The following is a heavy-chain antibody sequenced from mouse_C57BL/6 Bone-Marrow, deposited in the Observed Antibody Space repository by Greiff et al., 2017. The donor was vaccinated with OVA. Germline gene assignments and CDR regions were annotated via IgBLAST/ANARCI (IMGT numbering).Heavy chain of an antibody. CDR1: GFTFSSYA. CDR3: ARDRNYYGSERGFAY. D-gene: IGHD1-1*01. Sequence: EVKLVESGGGLVKPGGSLKLSCAASGFTFSSYAMSWVRQTPEKRLEWVATISDGGSYTYYPDNVKGRFTISRDNAKNNLYLQMSHLKSEDTAMYYCARDRNYYGSERGFAYWGQGTLVTVSA. CDR2: ISDGGSYT. J-gene: IGHJ3*01. V-gene: IGHV5-4*01.